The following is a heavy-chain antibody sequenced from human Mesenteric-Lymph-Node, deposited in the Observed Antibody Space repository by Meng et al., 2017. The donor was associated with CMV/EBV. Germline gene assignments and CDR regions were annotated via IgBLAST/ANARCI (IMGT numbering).Heavy chain of an antibody. D-gene: IGHD2-21*02. CDR3: ARILYTASATSDRFDT. J-gene: IGHJ5*02. CDR1: GFSLSTARMG. CDR2: IFSNGEK. V-gene: IGHV2-26*01. Sequence: SGPTLVKPTETLTLTYSVSGFSLSTARMGVSWIRQPPGKALEWLAHIFSNGEKSYSTSLKNRLTISKHTSRSQVVLTMINMDPMDTATYYCARILYTASATSDRFDTWGQGTLVTVSS.